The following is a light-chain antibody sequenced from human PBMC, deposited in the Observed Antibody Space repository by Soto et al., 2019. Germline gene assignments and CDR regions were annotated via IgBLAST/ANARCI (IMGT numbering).Light chain of an antibody. CDR3: QKYSKAPWT. CDR1: QDISDY. V-gene: IGKV1-27*01. CDR2: AAS. J-gene: IGKJ1*01. Sequence: DIQMTQSPSSLSSSVGDRVTITFRASQDISDYLAWYQQKAGSPPNLLISAASTLQSGVPSRFRGSGAGTDFTLTITSLQPEDVATYYCQKYSKAPWTFGQGTKVDIK.